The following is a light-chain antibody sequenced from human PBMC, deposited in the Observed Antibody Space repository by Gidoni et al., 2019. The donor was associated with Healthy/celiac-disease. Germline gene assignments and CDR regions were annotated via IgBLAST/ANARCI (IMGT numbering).Light chain of an antibody. V-gene: IGLV1-44*01. J-gene: IGLJ1*01. CDR2: SNN. CDR3: AAWDDSLNGYV. Sequence: QSVLTQPPSASWTPGQVVTISCSGSSSNIGSNNVNWYQQLPGTAPKLIIYSNNQRPSGVPDRFSGSKSGTSASLAISGLQSEDEADYYCAAWDDSLNGYVFGTGTKVTVL. CDR1: SSNIGSNN.